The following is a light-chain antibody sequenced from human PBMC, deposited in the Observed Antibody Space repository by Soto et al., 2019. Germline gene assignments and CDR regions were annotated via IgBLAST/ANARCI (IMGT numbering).Light chain of an antibody. CDR2: DAS. V-gene: IGKV3-15*01. CDR3: QQYSQWPPYT. CDR1: QSISSK. Sequence: EIVMTQSPATLSVSPGERASLSCRASQSISSKLAWYQQKPGQAPRLLIYDASTRATDIPARFSGSGSGTEFTLTINSLQSEDFAVYYCQQYSQWPPYTFGQGTKV. J-gene: IGKJ2*01.